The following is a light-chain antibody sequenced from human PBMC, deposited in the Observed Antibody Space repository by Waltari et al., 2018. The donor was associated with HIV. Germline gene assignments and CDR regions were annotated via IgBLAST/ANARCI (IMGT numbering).Light chain of an antibody. CDR1: QSVSSSY. J-gene: IGKJ2*01. Sequence: EFVLTQSPGTLSSSPGERATLSCRASQSVSSSYLAWYQQRPGQAPSLLIYGASSRAAGIPDRFTGSGSGTDFTLTISRLEPEDFAVEYCQHFDTSLPKYTFGQGTKLEIK. CDR3: QHFDTSLPKYT. V-gene: IGKV3-20*01. CDR2: GAS.